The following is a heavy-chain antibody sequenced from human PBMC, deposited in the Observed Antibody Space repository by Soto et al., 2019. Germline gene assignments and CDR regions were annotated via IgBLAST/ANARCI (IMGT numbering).Heavy chain of an antibody. CDR3: ARWGTTGGLDV. CDR2: TSYDGSNN. CDR1: GFTFRSYV. Sequence: QVQLVESGGGVVQPGTSLRLSCVGSGFTFRSYVIHWVRQAPGKGLEWVSLTSYDGSNNFYGDSVNGRFPISRDNSRNTVELQMDSLRLEDTALYYCARWGTTGGLDVWGQGTLVSVSS. D-gene: IGHD3-16*01. J-gene: IGHJ4*02. V-gene: IGHV3-33*05.